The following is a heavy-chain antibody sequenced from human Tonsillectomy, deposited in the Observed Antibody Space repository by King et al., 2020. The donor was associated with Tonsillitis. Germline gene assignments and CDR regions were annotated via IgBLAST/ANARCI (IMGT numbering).Heavy chain of an antibody. D-gene: IGHD2-8*02. J-gene: IGHJ4*02. CDR2: IDNDGGA. V-gene: IGHV3-66*01. Sequence: VQLVESGGCLVQPGGSLRLSCAASGFNVGDWYITGFRQAPGQGSEWRSGIDNDGGAYYADSVKGRFTISRENSKNTVHLQMNSLTVEDTAVYYCAGDCCTGSRADHWGQGVLVSVSS. CDR3: AGDCCTGSRADH. CDR1: GFNVGDWY.